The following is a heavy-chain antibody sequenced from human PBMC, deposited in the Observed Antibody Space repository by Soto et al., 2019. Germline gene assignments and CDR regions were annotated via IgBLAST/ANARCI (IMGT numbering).Heavy chain of an antibody. V-gene: IGHV1-2*02. CDR2: INPNIGGA. D-gene: IGHD3-22*01. J-gene: IGHJ4*02. CDR3: ARVIYYDSSGSYYVESFDY. Sequence: ASVKVSCKASGYTFTGYDMHWVRQAPGQGLEWMGGINPNIGGANYAQKFQGRVTITADASISTAYMELSRLSSDDTAVYYCARVIYYDSSGSYYVESFDYWGQGTPVPVS. CDR1: GYTFTGYD.